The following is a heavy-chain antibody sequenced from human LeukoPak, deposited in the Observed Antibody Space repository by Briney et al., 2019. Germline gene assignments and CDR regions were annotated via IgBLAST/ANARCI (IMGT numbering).Heavy chain of an antibody. CDR2: IIPIFGTA. V-gene: IGHV1-69*05. CDR3: AWNGASLANDY. Sequence: ASVKVSCKASGGTFSNYAISWVRQAPGQGLEWMGGIIPIFGTANYAQKFQGRVTITTDESTSTAYMELSSLRSEDAAVYYRAWNGASLANDYWGQGTLVTVSS. D-gene: IGHD1-26*01. J-gene: IGHJ4*02. CDR1: GGTFSNYA.